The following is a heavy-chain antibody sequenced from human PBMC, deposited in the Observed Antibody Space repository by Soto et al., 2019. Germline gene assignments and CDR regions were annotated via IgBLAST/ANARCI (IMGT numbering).Heavy chain of an antibody. Sequence: QVQLVQSGAEVKKPGASVKVSCKASGYTFTSYAMHWVRQAPGQRLEWMGWINAGNGNTKYSQKFQGRVTITRDTYASTAYMELSSLRSEDTAVYYCARDGVVWELLQSWFDPWGQGTLVTVSS. CDR3: ARDGVVWELLQSWFDP. J-gene: IGHJ5*02. V-gene: IGHV1-3*01. D-gene: IGHD1-26*01. CDR1: GYTFTSYA. CDR2: INAGNGNT.